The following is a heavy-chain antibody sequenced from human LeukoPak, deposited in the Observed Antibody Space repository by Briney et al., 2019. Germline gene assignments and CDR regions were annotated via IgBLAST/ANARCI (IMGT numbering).Heavy chain of an antibody. CDR3: ARSEAYYDILTGYYNIDYFDY. J-gene: IGHJ4*02. CDR1: GYSFTSYH. Sequence: ASVKVSCKASGYSFTSYHMHWVRQAPGQGLEWMGWINPNRGGTNYAQKFQCRVTMTRDTSISTAYMELSRLRSDDTAVYYCARSEAYYDILTGYYNIDYFDYWGQGTLVTVSS. V-gene: IGHV1-2*02. CDR2: INPNRGGT. D-gene: IGHD3-9*01.